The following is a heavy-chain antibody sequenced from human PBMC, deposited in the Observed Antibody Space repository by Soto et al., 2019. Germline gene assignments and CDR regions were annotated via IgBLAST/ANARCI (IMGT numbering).Heavy chain of an antibody. CDR3: ARLGSSAVTIRAWFDP. V-gene: IGHV5-51*01. D-gene: IGHD2-2*01. Sequence: GESLKISCKGSGYSFTSYWIAWVRQMPGKGLEWMGIIYPGDSETRYGPSFQGQVTISADKSINTAYLQWSSLKASDTAMYYYARLGSSAVTIRAWFDPWGRGPLVTVSS. CDR2: IYPGDSET. CDR1: GYSFTSYW. J-gene: IGHJ5*02.